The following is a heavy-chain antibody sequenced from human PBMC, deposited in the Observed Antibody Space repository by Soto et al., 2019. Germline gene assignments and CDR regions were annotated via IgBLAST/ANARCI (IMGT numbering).Heavy chain of an antibody. CDR2: IRSKAYGGTT. D-gene: IGHD2-15*01. Sequence: PGGSLRLSCTASGFTFGDYAMSWFRQAPGKGLEWVGFIRSKAYGGTTEYAASVKDRFTISRDDSESIAYLQMNSLKTEDTAVYYCTRDIVVVVAVDGRWFDPWGQGTLVTVSS. J-gene: IGHJ5*02. CDR1: GFTFGDYA. V-gene: IGHV3-49*03. CDR3: TRDIVVVVAVDGRWFDP.